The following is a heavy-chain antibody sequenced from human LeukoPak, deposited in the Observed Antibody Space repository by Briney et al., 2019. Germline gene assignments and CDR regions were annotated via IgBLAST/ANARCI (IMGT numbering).Heavy chain of an antibody. Sequence: AASVKVSCKASGYTFTSYGINWVRQAPGQGLEWMGWMNPNSGNTGYAQKFQGRVTMTRNTSISTAYMELSSLRSEDTAVYYCASASILTGGIDAFDIWGQGTMVTVSS. CDR2: MNPNSGNT. CDR3: ASASILTGGIDAFDI. D-gene: IGHD3-9*01. V-gene: IGHV1-8*02. J-gene: IGHJ3*02. CDR1: GYTFTSYG.